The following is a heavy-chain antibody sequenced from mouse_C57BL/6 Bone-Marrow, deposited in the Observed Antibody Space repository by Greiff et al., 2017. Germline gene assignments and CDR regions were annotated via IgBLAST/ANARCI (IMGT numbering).Heavy chain of an antibody. CDR1: GYTLTSYW. Sequence: VQLQQPGAELVKPGASVKLSCKASGYTLTSYWLHWVKQRPGRGLGWIGRLDPNSGGTKYNEKFKSKVTLTVDKPSSTAYMQRSSLTSEDSAVYYCARGDYFGPWFAYWGQGTLVTVSA. CDR3: ARGDYFGPWFAY. D-gene: IGHD1-2*01. CDR2: LDPNSGGT. V-gene: IGHV1-72*01. J-gene: IGHJ3*01.